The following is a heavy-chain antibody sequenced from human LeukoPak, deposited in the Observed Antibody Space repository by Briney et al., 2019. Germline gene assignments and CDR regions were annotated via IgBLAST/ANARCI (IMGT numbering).Heavy chain of an antibody. V-gene: IGHV1-2*02. J-gene: IGHJ4*02. CDR2: INPKSGGT. CDR1: GYTFSGYY. CDR3: ARSPDILTGENFDY. D-gene: IGHD3-9*01. Sequence: GASVKVSCKASGYTFSGYYMHWVRQAPGQGLEWMGWINPKSGGTNEAQKFHDRVTMTRDTSIRTAYVEVSRLRSDDTAVYYCARSPDILTGENFDYWGQGTLVTVSS.